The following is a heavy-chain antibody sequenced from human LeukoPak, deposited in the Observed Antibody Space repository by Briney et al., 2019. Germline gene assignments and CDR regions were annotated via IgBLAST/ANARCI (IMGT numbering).Heavy chain of an antibody. J-gene: IGHJ4*02. V-gene: IGHV3-48*01. CDR2: ISSSSNTI. Sequence: PAGGSLRLSCAASGFTFSSYSMNWVRQAPGKGLEWVSYISSSSNTIYYADSVKGRFTISRDNAKNSLYLQMNSLRAEDTAVYYCARDEAAAALDYWGQGTLVTVSS. CDR3: ARDEAAAALDY. CDR1: GFTFSSYS. D-gene: IGHD6-13*01.